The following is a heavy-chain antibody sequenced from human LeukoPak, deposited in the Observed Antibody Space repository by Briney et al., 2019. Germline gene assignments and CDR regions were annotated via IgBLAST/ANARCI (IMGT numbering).Heavy chain of an antibody. V-gene: IGHV3-53*01. Sequence: PGGSLRLSCAASGFTVSSNYMGWVRQAPGKGLEWVSVIYSGGSTYYADSVKGRFTISRDNSKNTLYLQMNSLRAEDTAVYYCARDRHYYDSSGYYYFGGQGTLVTVSS. J-gene: IGHJ4*02. CDR2: IYSGGST. CDR3: ARDRHYYDSSGYYYF. D-gene: IGHD3-22*01. CDR1: GFTVSSNY.